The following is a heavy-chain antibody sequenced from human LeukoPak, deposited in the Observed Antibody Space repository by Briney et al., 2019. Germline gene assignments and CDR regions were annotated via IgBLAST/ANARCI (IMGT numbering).Heavy chain of an antibody. J-gene: IGHJ6*04. CDR3: ARQAAASTEGYYYYGMDV. V-gene: IGHV3-33*01. CDR2: IWYDGSNK. D-gene: IGHD6-13*01. Sequence: GGSLRLSCAASGFTFSSYGMHWVRQAPGKGLEWVAVIWYDGSNKYYADSVKGRFTISRDNSKNTLYLQMNSLRAEDTAVYYCARQAAASTEGYYYYGMDVWGKGTTVTVSS. CDR1: GFTFSSYG.